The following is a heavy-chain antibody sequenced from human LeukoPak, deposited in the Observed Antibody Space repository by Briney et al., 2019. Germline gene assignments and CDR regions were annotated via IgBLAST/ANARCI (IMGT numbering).Heavy chain of an antibody. CDR2: IRYDGSNK. Sequence: PGGSLRLSCAASGFTFSSYGMHWVRQAPGKGLEWVAFIRYDGSNKYYADSVKGRFTISRDNSKNTLSLQMNSLGAEDTAVYYCAKGLITMVRGAMDYWGQGTLVTVSS. CDR3: AKGLITMVRGAMDY. D-gene: IGHD3-10*01. V-gene: IGHV3-30*02. J-gene: IGHJ4*02. CDR1: GFTFSSYG.